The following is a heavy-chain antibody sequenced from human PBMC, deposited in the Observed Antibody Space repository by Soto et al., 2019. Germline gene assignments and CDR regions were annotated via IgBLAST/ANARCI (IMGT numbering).Heavy chain of an antibody. CDR3: ARGRPRYCSSTSCLYYYYGMDV. V-gene: IGHV4-34*01. J-gene: IGHJ6*02. D-gene: IGHD2-2*01. CDR2: INHSGST. CDR1: GGSFSGYY. Sequence: SETLSLTCAVYGGSFSGYYCSWIRQPPGKGLEWIGEINHSGSTNYNPSLKSRVTISVDTSKNQFSLKLSSVTAADTAVYYCARGRPRYCSSTSCLYYYYGMDVWGQGTTVTVSS.